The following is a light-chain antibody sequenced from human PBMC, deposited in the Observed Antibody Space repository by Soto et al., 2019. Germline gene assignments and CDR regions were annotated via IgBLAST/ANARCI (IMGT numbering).Light chain of an antibody. CDR1: NIGSKS. CDR3: QVWDSSGDQVV. CDR2: YDS. V-gene: IGLV3-21*04. Sequence: SYELTQAPSVSVAPGKTARITCGGNNIGSKSVHWYQQKPGQAPVLVIYYDSDRPSGIPERFSGSNSGNTATLTISRVEAGDEADYYCQVWDSSGDQVVFGGGTKLTVL. J-gene: IGLJ2*01.